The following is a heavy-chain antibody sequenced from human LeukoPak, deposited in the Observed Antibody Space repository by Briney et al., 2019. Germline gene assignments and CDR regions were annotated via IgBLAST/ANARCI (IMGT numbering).Heavy chain of an antibody. V-gene: IGHV3-21*01. J-gene: IGHJ4*02. CDR3: ARGEYGSGSYHIDY. CDR1: GFTFSSYS. CDR2: ISGSSTYI. D-gene: IGHD3-10*01. Sequence: GRSLRLSCAASGFTFSSYSMNWVRQAPGKGLEWVSFISGSSTYIYYADSVKGRFTISRDNAKNSLYLQMNSLRAEDTAVYYCARGEYGSGSYHIDYWGQGTLVTVSS.